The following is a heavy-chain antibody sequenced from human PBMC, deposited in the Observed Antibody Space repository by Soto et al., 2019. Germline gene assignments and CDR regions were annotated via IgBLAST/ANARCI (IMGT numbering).Heavy chain of an antibody. J-gene: IGHJ4*02. CDR1: GGSISSYF. V-gene: IGHV4-59*01. CDR2: IYYSEST. Sequence: PSETLSLTCTVSGGSISSYFWSWIRQPPGKGLEWIGYIYYSESTNYNPSLKSRVTISVDTSKNQFSLKLSSVTAADTAAYYCARFWPPPYSDALTDYTDAFDYWGQGTLVTVS. D-gene: IGHD3-9*01. CDR3: ARFWPPPYSDALTDYTDAFDY.